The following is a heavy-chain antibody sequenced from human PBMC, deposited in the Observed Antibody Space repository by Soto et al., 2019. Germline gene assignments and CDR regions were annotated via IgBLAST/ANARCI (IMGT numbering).Heavy chain of an antibody. CDR3: ARAAYYYDTSDYYPFDY. D-gene: IGHD3-22*01. CDR2: IYYSGST. Sequence: QVQLQESGPGLVKPSQTLSLTCTVSGGSISSGGYYWSWIRQHPGKGLEWLGYIYYSGSTYYNPSRKSRVTIAVDTSKNQVSLKLSAVTAADTAVYYGARAAYYYDTSDYYPFDYWGQGTLVTVSS. CDR1: GGSISSGGYY. J-gene: IGHJ4*02. V-gene: IGHV4-31*03.